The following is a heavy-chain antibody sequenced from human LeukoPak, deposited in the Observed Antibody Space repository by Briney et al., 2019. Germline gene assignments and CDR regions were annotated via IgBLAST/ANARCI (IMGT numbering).Heavy chain of an antibody. Sequence: GGSLRLSCAASGFTFSSYTMSWVRQAPGKGLEWVSTITTSDGNTYYADSVKGRFSVSRDNSKNTLFLQMNSLRAEDTAVYYCAKDGGLWVSAHWGDSWGRGTLVTVSS. CDR1: GFTFSSYT. D-gene: IGHD7-27*01. V-gene: IGHV3-23*01. J-gene: IGHJ4*02. CDR2: ITTSDGNT. CDR3: AKDGGLWVSAHWGDS.